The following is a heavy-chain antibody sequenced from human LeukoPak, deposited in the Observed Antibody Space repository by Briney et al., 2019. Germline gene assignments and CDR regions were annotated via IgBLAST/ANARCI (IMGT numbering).Heavy chain of an antibody. J-gene: IGHJ3*02. D-gene: IGHD2-15*01. CDR3: ARGSGGDAFDI. V-gene: IGHV1-2*02. Sequence: GASVKVSCKASGYTFTGYYMRWVRQAPGQGLEWMGWINPNSGGTNYAQKFQGRVTMTTDTSTSTAYMELRSLRSDDTAVYYCARGSGGDAFDIWGQGTMVTVSS. CDR2: INPNSGGT. CDR1: GYTFTGYY.